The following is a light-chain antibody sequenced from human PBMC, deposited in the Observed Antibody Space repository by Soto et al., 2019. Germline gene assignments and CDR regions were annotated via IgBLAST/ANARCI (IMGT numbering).Light chain of an antibody. CDR2: AAS. Sequence: DVQMTQSPSSLSASVGDSLTLTCLASQTVTSYLNWYQQKPGKAPKLRIYAASTLQSGVPSRFSGSGSGTEFTLTIISLQPGDFATYYCQESYIFPKTFGRGTKVDIK. V-gene: IGKV1-39*01. CDR3: QESYIFPKT. J-gene: IGKJ1*01. CDR1: QTVTSY.